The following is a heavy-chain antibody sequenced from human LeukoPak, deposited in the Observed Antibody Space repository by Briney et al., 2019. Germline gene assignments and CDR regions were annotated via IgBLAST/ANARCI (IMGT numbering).Heavy chain of an antibody. CDR2: INWNSGSI. Sequence: GRSLRLSCAASGFTFDDYAMHWVRQAPGKGLEWVSGINWNSGSIGYADSVKGRFTISRDNAKNSLYLQMNSLRAEDTALYYCAKEYYYDSSGYHGWFDPWGQGTLVTVSS. D-gene: IGHD3-22*01. CDR3: AKEYYYDSSGYHGWFDP. CDR1: GFTFDDYA. V-gene: IGHV3-9*01. J-gene: IGHJ5*02.